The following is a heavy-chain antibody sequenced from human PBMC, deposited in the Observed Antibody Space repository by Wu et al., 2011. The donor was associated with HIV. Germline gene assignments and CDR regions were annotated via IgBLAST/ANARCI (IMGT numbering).Heavy chain of an antibody. J-gene: IGHJ4*02. D-gene: IGHD6-13*01. V-gene: IGHV1-2*02. CDR2: INPNSGGA. CDR1: GYTFTDYY. Sequence: QVQLVQSGAEVTKPGASVKVSCKASGYTFTDYYMHWVRQAPGQGLEWMGWINPNSGGARYAVKFQGRVTMTRDTSISTAYMGLSRLTSDDTAVYYCARPIAAAGSVFIYWGQGSPGHRLL. CDR3: ARPIAAAGSVFIY.